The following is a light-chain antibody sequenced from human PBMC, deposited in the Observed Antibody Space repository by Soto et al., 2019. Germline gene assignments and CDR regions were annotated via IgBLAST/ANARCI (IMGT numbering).Light chain of an antibody. CDR2: DAS. Sequence: EIVLTQSPATLSLSPGERATLSCRASQSVSSYLAWYQQKPGQAPRLLIYDASNRATGIPARFSGSGSGTDCTLTISSLEPDDFAVYYCQQRSNWPPFMYTFGQGTKLEIK. CDR1: QSVSSY. CDR3: QQRSNWPPFMYT. J-gene: IGKJ2*01. V-gene: IGKV3-11*01.